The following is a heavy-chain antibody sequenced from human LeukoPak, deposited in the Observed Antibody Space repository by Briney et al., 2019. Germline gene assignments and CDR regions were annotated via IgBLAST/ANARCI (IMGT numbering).Heavy chain of an antibody. Sequence: ASVKVSCKASGGTFSSYAISWVRQAPRQGLEWMGWISAYNGNTNYAQKLQGRVTMTTDTSTSTAYMELRSLRSDDTAVYYCARVRITIFGVVIDHDYWGQGTLVTVSS. CDR1: GGTFSSYA. D-gene: IGHD3-3*01. CDR2: ISAYNGNT. V-gene: IGHV1-18*01. CDR3: ARVRITIFGVVIDHDY. J-gene: IGHJ4*02.